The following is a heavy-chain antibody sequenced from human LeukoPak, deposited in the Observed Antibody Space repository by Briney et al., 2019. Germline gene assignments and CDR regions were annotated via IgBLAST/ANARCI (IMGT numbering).Heavy chain of an antibody. CDR2: IVYDGSNK. CDR1: GFTFISYG. CDR3: AKDPEAYCAGDCWNYYFYYMDV. V-gene: IGHV3-30*02. D-gene: IGHD2-21*02. Sequence: VGSLRLSCAASGFTFISYGMHWVRQAPGKGLEWVAFIVYDGSNKYYADSVKGRFTISRDNSKNTLYLQMNSLRTEDTAVYYCAKDPEAYCAGDCWNYYFYYMDVWGTGTTVTVSS. J-gene: IGHJ6*03.